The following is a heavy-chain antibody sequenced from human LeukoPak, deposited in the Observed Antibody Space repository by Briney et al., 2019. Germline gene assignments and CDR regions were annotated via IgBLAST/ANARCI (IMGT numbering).Heavy chain of an antibody. CDR2: ITATGDTA. V-gene: IGHV3-23*01. CDR3: AKDFAYDY. CDR1: GFTFTKCA. J-gene: IGHJ4*02. Sequence: GGSLRLSCVASGFTFTKCAMSWIRQAPGKGLEWVAIITATGDTAYYADSVKGRFTISRDNSRNTVYMQMDSLRAEDTAIYYCAKDFAYDYWGQGTLVTVSP. D-gene: IGHD3-3*01.